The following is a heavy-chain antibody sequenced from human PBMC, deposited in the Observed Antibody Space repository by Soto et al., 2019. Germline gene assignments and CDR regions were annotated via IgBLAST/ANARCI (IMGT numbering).Heavy chain of an antibody. Sequence: QVQLVQSGAEVKKPGSSVKVSCKASGGTFSSYAISWVRQAPGQGLEWMGGIIPIFGTANYAQKFQGRVTITADDSTSTAYMELSSLRSEDTAVYYCARARESLIAARRVVDYYYYYGMDVWGQGTTVTVSS. V-gene: IGHV1-69*01. J-gene: IGHJ6*02. CDR2: IIPIFGTA. CDR3: ARARESLIAARRVVDYYYYYGMDV. CDR1: GGTFSSYA. D-gene: IGHD6-6*01.